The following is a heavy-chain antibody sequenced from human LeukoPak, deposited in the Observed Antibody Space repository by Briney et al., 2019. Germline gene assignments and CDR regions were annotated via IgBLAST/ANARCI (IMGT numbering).Heavy chain of an antibody. CDR2: IYTSGST. CDR1: GGSISSYY. V-gene: IGHV4-4*07. CDR3: AGDVSSWSGAWFDP. J-gene: IGHJ5*02. D-gene: IGHD6-13*01. Sequence: SETLSLTCTVSGGSISSYYWSWIRQPAGKGLEWIGRIYTSGSTNYNPSLKSRVTMSVDTSKNQFSLKLSSVTAADTAVYYCAGDVSSWSGAWFDPWGQGTLVTVSS.